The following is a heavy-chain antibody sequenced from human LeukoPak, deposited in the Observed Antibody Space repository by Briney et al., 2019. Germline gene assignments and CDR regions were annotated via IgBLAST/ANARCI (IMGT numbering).Heavy chain of an antibody. CDR3: ARDPKDTTIFGVVNIWFDP. D-gene: IGHD3-3*01. J-gene: IGHJ5*02. CDR2: IIPIFGTA. V-gene: IGHV1-69*13. CDR1: GGTFSSYA. Sequence: GASVKVSCKASGGTFSSYAISWVRQAPGQGLEWMGGIIPIFGTANYAQKFQGRVTITADESTSTAYMELSSLRSEDTAVYYCARDPKDTTIFGVVNIWFDPWGQGTLVTVSS.